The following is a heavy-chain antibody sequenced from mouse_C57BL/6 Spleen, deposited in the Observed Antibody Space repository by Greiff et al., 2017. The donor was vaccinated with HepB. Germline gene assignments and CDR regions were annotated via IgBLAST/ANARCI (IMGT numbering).Heavy chain of an antibody. D-gene: IGHD2-4*01. V-gene: IGHV2-5*01. CDR1: GFSLTSYG. J-gene: IGHJ3*01. CDR3: AKNPYDYDWFAY. Sequence: VMLVESGPGLVQPSQSLSITCTVSGFSLTSYGVHWVRQSPGKGLEWLGVIWRGGSTDYNAAFMSRLSITKDNSKSQVFFKMNSLQADDTAIYYCAKNPYDYDWFAYWGQGTLVTVSA. CDR2: IWRGGST.